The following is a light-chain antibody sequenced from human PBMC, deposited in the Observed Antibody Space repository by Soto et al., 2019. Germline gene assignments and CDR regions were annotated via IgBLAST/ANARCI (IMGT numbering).Light chain of an antibody. CDR1: SSDVGTYNF. CDR3: SSKIKNKTPTYV. Sequence: QSVLTQPASVSGSPGQSITISCTGTSSDVGTYNFVSWYQQHPGKVPKLIIYEVSSRPSGVSDRFSGSKSGDTASLTISGLQAEDEDEYYCSSKIKNKTPTYVFGNGTKLTV. CDR2: EVS. J-gene: IGLJ1*01. V-gene: IGLV2-14*01.